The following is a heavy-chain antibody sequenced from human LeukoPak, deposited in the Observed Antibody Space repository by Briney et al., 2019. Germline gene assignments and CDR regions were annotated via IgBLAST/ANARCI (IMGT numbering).Heavy chain of an antibody. CDR3: ARALGYDFWSGSPAFDI. V-gene: IGHV7-4-1*02. CDR1: GYTFTSYA. Sequence: ASVKVSCKASGYTFTSYAMNWVRQAPGQGLEWMGWINTNTGNPTYAQGYTGRFVFSLDTSVSTAYLQISSLKAEDTAVYYCARALGYDFWSGSPAFDIWGQGTMVTVSS. D-gene: IGHD3-3*01. J-gene: IGHJ3*02. CDR2: INTNTGNP.